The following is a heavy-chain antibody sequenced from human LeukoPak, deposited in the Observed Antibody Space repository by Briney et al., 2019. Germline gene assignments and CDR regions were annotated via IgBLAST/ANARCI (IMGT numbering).Heavy chain of an antibody. CDR1: GGSISSYY. V-gene: IGHV4-4*07. D-gene: IGHD3-22*01. CDR2: IYTSGST. J-gene: IGHJ4*02. CDR3: ARVGTYYYDSSGFVDY. Sequence: SETLSLTCTVSGGSISSYYWSWIRQPAGKGLEWIGRIYTSGSTNYNPSLKSRVTMSVDTSKNQFSLKLSSVTAADTAVYYCARVGTYYYDSSGFVDYWGQGTLVTVSS.